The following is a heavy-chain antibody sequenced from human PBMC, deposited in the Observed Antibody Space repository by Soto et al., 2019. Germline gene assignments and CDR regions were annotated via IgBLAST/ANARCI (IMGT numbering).Heavy chain of an antibody. CDR2: IYYSGST. V-gene: IGHV4-39*01. J-gene: IGHJ4*02. D-gene: IGHD2-2*01. CDR3: ASRSSYCRHTTCYEDYFDY. Sequence: QLQLQESGPGLVKPSETLSLTCTVSGGSISSRSFYWGWIRQPPGMGLEWIGSIYYSGSTDYDPSXKSXXXXXXXXXXXXXXXXXXXXXXXDXAVYYCASRSSYCRHTTCYEDYFDYWGQGILVTVSS. CDR1: GGSISSRSFY.